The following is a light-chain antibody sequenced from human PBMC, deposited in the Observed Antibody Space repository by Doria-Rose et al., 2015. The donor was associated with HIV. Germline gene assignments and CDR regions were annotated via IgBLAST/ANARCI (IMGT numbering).Light chain of an antibody. Sequence: TQSPGTLSLSPGERATLSCRASQRVKSSYLAWYQQKPGRAPRLLIYDAPTRATGIPDRFSGSGSGTDFTLTISRLEPEDVAVYYCQQYGTSRGTFGQGTRLEIK. CDR1: QRVKSSY. J-gene: IGKJ5*01. V-gene: IGKV3-20*01. CDR2: DAP. CDR3: QQYGTSRGT.